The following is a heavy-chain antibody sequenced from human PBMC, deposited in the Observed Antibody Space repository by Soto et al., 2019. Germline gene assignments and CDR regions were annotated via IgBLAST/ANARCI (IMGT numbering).Heavy chain of an antibody. V-gene: IGHV3-23*01. CDR2: ISGSGGST. CDR3: AKDPQPVGAEDY. D-gene: IGHD1-26*01. J-gene: IGHJ4*02. CDR1: GFTFSSYA. Sequence: PGGSLSLSCAASGFTFSSYAMSWVRQAPGKGLEWVSAISGSGGSTYYADSVKGRFTISRDNSKNTLYLQMNSLRAEDTAVYYCAKDPQPVGAEDYWGQGTLVTVPQ.